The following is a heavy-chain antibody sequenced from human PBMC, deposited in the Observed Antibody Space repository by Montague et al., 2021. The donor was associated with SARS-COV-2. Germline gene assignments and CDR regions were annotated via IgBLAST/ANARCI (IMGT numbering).Heavy chain of an antibody. CDR2: IYYSGST. J-gene: IGHJ3*01. D-gene: IGHD2-15*01. CDR3: ARRALGYCSGGSCYSGFDY. CDR1: GGSISSYY. Sequence: SETLSLTCTVSGGSISSYYWSWIRQPPGKGLEWIGYIYYSGSTNYNPTLKSRVTISVDTSKNQFSLKLSSVTAADTAVYYCARRALGYCSGGSCYSGFDYWGQGTMVTVSS. V-gene: IGHV4-59*08.